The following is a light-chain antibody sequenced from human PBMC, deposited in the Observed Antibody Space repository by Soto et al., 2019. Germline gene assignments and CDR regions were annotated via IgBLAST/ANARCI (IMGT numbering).Light chain of an antibody. CDR1: QSVASTY. J-gene: IGKJ1*01. Sequence: EVVLTQSPGTLSLSPGESATLSCRASQSVASTYLAWYQQKPGQAPRLLIYAASSRATGIPARFSGSGSGTDFTLTITRLEPEDFAVYYCQQYGTSPRTFGQGTKVEIK. CDR3: QQYGTSPRT. V-gene: IGKV3-20*01. CDR2: AAS.